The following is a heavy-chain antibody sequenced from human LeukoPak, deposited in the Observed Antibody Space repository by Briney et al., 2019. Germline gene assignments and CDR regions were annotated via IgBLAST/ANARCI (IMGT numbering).Heavy chain of an antibody. CDR1: GFTFSNYV. D-gene: IGHD3-3*01. CDR3: ARVRNYDFWSGYDS. V-gene: IGHV3-64*01. CDR2: ISSDGRNT. J-gene: IGHJ4*02. Sequence: GGSLRLSCAASGFTFSNYVMHWVRQAPGKGLEYASAISSDGRNTYYANSVKGRFTISRDNSKNTLYLQMDSLRAEDMAVYYCARVRNYDFWSGYDSWGQGTLVTVSS.